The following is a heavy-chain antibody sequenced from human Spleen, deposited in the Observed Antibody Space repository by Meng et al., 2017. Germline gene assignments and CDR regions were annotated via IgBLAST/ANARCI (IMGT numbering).Heavy chain of an antibody. D-gene: IGHD6-19*01. J-gene: IGHJ4*02. V-gene: IGHV1-18*04. Sequence: QVHLLQSGQGGKKPGAEAKDSWKQTGYSLTRYAISWVRQAPGQGPEWLGWISANTGKTNYAQKFQDRVTMTTDTSTGTVYTELRGLRSDDTAIYYRTRIVSGTEGFDYWGRGTLVTVSS. CDR2: ISANTGKT. CDR3: TRIVSGTEGFDY. CDR1: GYSLTRYA.